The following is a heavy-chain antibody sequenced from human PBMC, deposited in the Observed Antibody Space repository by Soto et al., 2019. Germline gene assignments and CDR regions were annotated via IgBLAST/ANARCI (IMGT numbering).Heavy chain of an antibody. J-gene: IGHJ4*02. V-gene: IGHV3-11*01. D-gene: IGHD3-10*01. CDR3: ARLSGGDTKRDYFDF. CDR1: GFTFSDYY. CDR2: ITTTGSNV. Sequence: QAHLVESGGTLVKPGGSLRLSCAVSGFTFSDYYMSWIRQAPGKGLEWISYITTTGSNVKYADSVKGRFTISRDNAKNSLSLQMNSLRAEDTAVYYCARLSGGDTKRDYFDFWGQGTLVTVSS.